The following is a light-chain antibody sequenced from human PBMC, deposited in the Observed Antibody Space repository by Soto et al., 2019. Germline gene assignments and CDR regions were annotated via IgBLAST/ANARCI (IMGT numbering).Light chain of an antibody. CDR3: QQYNSWPPYT. V-gene: IGKV3D-15*01. CDR1: QSISSS. J-gene: IGKJ2*01. Sequence: EVVMTQSPPTLSLSPGERASLSCGGSQSISSSFLAWYQQKPGQAPRLLIYGASTRASGIPDRFSGSGSGTDFTLTISTLQSEDVAIYYCQQYNSWPPYTFGQGPRWIS. CDR2: GAS.